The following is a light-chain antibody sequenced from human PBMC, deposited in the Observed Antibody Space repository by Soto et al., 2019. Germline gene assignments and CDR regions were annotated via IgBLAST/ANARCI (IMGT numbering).Light chain of an antibody. Sequence: DIQMTQSPSSLSASGRDRVTITCQASQNINNYLNWYQQRPGQAPRLLIYDASNLETGVPSRFSGSGFGTHFTFTISSLQPEDVATYYCQQYDDLPLTFGGVTWVEI. CDR2: DAS. V-gene: IGKV1-33*01. J-gene: IGKJ4*01. CDR3: QQYDDLPLT. CDR1: QNINNY.